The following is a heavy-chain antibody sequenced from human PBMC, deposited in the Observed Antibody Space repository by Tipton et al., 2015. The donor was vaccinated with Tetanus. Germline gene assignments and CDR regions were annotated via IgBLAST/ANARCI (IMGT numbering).Heavy chain of an antibody. Sequence: QLVQSGGGVVQPGRSLRLSCAASGFTFSSYGMHWVRQAPGKGLEWVAVISYDGGNKYYADSVKGRFTISRDNSKNTLYLQMNSLRAEDTAVYFCARANYDSSKKGPFDSWGQGILVIVSA. D-gene: IGHD3-3*01. V-gene: IGHV3-30*03. J-gene: IGHJ4*02. CDR3: ARANYDSSKKGPFDS. CDR1: GFTFSSYG. CDR2: ISYDGGNK.